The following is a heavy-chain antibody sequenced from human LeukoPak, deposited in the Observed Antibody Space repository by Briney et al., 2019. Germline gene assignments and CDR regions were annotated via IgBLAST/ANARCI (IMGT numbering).Heavy chain of an antibody. CDR2: INPNSGGT. J-gene: IGHJ4*02. CDR3: ATRANWNGVIFDY. Sequence: ASVKVSCRASGYTFTDYYVHWVRQAPGQGLEWMGWINPNSGGTKYAQKFQGRVIMTRDTSISTAYMELSRLRSDDTAVYYCATRANWNGVIFDYWGQGTLVTVSS. V-gene: IGHV1-2*02. D-gene: IGHD1-20*01. CDR1: GYTFTDYY.